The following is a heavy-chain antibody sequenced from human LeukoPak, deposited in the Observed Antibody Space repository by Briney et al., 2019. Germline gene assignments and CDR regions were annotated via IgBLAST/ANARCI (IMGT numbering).Heavy chain of an antibody. V-gene: IGHV1-69*05. Sequence: SVEVSCKASGGTFSSYAISWVRQAPGQGHEWMGGIIPIFGTANYAQKFQGRVTITTDESTSTAYMELSSLRSEDTAVYYCARGIVGATPLDYWGQGTLVTVSS. CDR3: ARGIVGATPLDY. CDR1: GGTFSSYA. J-gene: IGHJ4*02. D-gene: IGHD1-26*01. CDR2: IIPIFGTA.